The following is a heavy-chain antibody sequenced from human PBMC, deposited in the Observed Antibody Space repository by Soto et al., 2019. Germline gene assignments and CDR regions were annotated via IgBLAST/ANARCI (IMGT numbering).Heavy chain of an antibody. J-gene: IGHJ5*02. D-gene: IGHD3-10*01. V-gene: IGHV3-23*01. CDR1: GFPFNTYA. CDR2: TSIGGNT. CDR3: AKDLRPGLVVPTKCGFDP. Sequence: AGGSLRLSCEASGFPFNTYAMTWFRQLPGMGLEWVSTTSIGGNTDFAESVRGRFSVSRDNSKNTLYLQMTNLRAEDAAIYFCAKDLRPGLVVPTKCGFDPWGQGTRVTVSS.